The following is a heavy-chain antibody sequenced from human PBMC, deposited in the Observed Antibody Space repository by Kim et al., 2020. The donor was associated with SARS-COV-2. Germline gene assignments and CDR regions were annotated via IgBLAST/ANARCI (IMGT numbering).Heavy chain of an antibody. J-gene: IGHJ4*02. CDR3: ARHSGSYWRNFDY. CDR2: ISSSGSTI. V-gene: IGHV3-48*03. D-gene: IGHD1-26*01. CDR1: GFTFSSYE. Sequence: GGSLRLSCAASGFTFSSYEMNWVRQAPGKGLEWVSYISSSGSTIYYADSVKGRFTISRDNAKNSLYLQMNSLRAEDTAVYYCARHSGSYWRNFDYWGQGTLVTVSS.